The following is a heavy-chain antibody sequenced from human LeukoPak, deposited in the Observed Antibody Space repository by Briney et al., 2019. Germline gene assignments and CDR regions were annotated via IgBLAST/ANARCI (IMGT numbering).Heavy chain of an antibody. J-gene: IGHJ4*02. Sequence: SETLSLTCTVSGGSISSSSYYWGWIRQPPGKGLEWIGSIYYSGSTYYNPSLKSRVTISVDTSKNQFSLKLSSVTAADTAVYYCARVDSSGWYHNDHWGQGTLVTVSS. V-gene: IGHV4-39*01. CDR1: GGSISSSSYY. D-gene: IGHD6-19*01. CDR3: ARVDSSGWYHNDH. CDR2: IYYSGST.